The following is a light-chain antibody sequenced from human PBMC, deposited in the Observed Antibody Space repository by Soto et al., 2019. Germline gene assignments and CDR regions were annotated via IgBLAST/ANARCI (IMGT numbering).Light chain of an antibody. V-gene: IGLV2-11*01. CDR3: CSYAGTYTLV. Sequence: QSALTQPRSVSRSPGQSVTISCTGSSSDVGGYDFVSWYQQHPGKAPKLMISDVSERPSGVPDRFSGSKSANTASLTISGLQAEDEADYYCCSYAGTYTLVFGGGTKLTVL. J-gene: IGLJ3*02. CDR1: SSDVGGYDF. CDR2: DVS.